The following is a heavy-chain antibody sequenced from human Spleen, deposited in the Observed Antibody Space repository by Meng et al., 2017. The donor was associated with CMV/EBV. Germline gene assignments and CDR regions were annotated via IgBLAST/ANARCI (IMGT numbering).Heavy chain of an antibody. CDR3: ARVAVTDGEFDY. CDR1: GDSVSSNSAA. CDR2: TYYRSKWYN. V-gene: IGHV6-1*01. Sequence: GDSVSSNSAAWNWIRQSPSRGLEWLGRTYYRSKWYNDYAVSVKSRITINPDTSKNQFSLQLNSVTPEDTAVYYCARVAVTDGEFDYWGQGTLVTVSS. J-gene: IGHJ4*02. D-gene: IGHD3-10*01.